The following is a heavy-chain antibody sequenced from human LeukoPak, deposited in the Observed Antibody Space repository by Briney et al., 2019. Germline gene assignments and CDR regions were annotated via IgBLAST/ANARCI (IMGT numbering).Heavy chain of an antibody. D-gene: IGHD3-10*02. Sequence: GGSLRLSCAASGFTFTTYWMSWVRQAPGKGLEWVSYISSSGSTIYYADSVKGRVTISRDKAKNSLYLQMNSLRAEDTAVYYCAELGITMIGGVWGKGTTVTISS. CDR1: GFTFTTYW. CDR2: ISSSGSTI. CDR3: AELGITMIGGV. V-gene: IGHV3-48*01. J-gene: IGHJ6*04.